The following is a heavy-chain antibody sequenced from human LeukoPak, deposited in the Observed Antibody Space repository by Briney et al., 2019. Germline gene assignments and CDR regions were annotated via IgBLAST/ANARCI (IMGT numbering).Heavy chain of an antibody. CDR3: ARINPFIVVVPAAHFDY. Sequence: SETLSLTCTVSGGSISSSSYYWGWIRQPPGKGLEWIGSIYYSGSTYYNPSLKSRVTISVDTSKNQFSLKLSSVTAADTAVYYCARINPFIVVVPAAHFDYWGQGTLVTVSS. V-gene: IGHV4-39*01. CDR2: IYYSGST. D-gene: IGHD2-2*01. CDR1: GGSISSSSYY. J-gene: IGHJ4*02.